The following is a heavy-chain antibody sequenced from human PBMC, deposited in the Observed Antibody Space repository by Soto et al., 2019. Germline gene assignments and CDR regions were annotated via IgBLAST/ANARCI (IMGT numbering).Heavy chain of an antibody. V-gene: IGHV3-30-3*01. CDR1: GFTFSSYA. CDR3: ARDYYKYYDSSGYYRSPAY. CDR2: ISYDGSNK. Sequence: PGGSLRLSCAASGFTFSSYAMHWVRQAPGKGLECVAVISYDGSNKYYADSVKGRFTISRDNSRNTLFLQMNSLRAEDTAVYYCARDYYKYYDSSGYYRSPAYWGQGTLVTSPQ. D-gene: IGHD3-22*01. J-gene: IGHJ4*02.